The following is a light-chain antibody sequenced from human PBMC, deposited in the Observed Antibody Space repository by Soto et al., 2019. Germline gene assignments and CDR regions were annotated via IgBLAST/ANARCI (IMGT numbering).Light chain of an antibody. J-gene: IGKJ1*01. CDR1: PGISNY. V-gene: IGKV1-27*01. CDR2: AAS. CDR3: QKYNSARLT. Sequence: DIQMTQSPSSLSASVGDRVTITCRARPGISNYLAWYQQKPGKVPKLLIYAASTLQSGVPSRFSGSGSGTDFTLTISSLQPEDVATYYCQKYNSARLTFGQGTTVEIK.